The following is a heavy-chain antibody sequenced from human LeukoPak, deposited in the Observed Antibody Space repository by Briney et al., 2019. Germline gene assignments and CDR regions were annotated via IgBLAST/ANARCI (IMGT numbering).Heavy chain of an antibody. CDR3: ARGPDYGDFFFDY. CDR2: ISGSGGST. CDR1: GFTFSSYG. D-gene: IGHD4-17*01. J-gene: IGHJ4*02. V-gene: IGHV3-23*01. Sequence: GGSLRLSCAASGFTFSSYGMSWVRQAPGKGLEWVSAISGSGGSTYYADSVEGRFTISRDNSKNTLYLQMNSLRAEDTALYHCARGPDYGDFFFDYWGQGTRVTVSS.